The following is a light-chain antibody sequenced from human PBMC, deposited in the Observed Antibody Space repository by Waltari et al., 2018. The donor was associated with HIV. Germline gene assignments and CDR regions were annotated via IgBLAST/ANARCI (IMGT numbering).Light chain of an antibody. J-gene: IGKJ2*01. CDR2: GAS. Sequence: IVMTQSPATLSLSPGARAILSCRASQSVASSLAWYQQNPGQAPRLLIYGASTRAAGIPGRFSGSGSGTEFTLTISSLQSEDSAIYFCHQYNSWPPRYTFGQGTKLEI. V-gene: IGKV3-15*01. CDR3: HQYNSWPPRYT. CDR1: QSVASS.